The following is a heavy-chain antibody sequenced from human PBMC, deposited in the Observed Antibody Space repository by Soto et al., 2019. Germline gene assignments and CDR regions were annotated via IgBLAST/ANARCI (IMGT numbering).Heavy chain of an antibody. D-gene: IGHD3-22*01. J-gene: IGHJ4*02. CDR2: IYYSGST. CDR3: ARANDFESSGSFDD. CDR1: GGSLSSGAYY. V-gene: IGHV4-31*01. Sequence: PSETLSLTCTVSGGSLSSGAYYWSWIRQHPGKGLEWIGYIYYSGSTYYNPSLESLVTLSVDTSRKQFSLKESPVTAAATAEYFCARANDFESSGSFDDWGPGTLVTVSS.